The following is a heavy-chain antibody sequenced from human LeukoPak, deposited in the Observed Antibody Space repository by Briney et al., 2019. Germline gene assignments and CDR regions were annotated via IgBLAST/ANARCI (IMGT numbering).Heavy chain of an antibody. V-gene: IGHV4-4*02. Sequence: TSGTLSLTCAVSGGSISSSNCWSWVRPPPGKGLEWIGEIYHSGSTNYNPSLKSRVTISVDKSKNQFSLKLSSVTAADTAVYYCARDPYDTTFHDAFDIWGQGTMVTVSS. CDR2: IYHSGST. CDR3: ARDPYDTTFHDAFDI. D-gene: IGHD3-9*01. CDR1: GGSISSSNC. J-gene: IGHJ3*02.